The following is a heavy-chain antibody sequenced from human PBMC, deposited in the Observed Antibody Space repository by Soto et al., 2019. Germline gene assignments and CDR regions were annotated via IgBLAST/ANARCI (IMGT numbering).Heavy chain of an antibody. CDR2: ISGSGDTI. CDR1: GFTFSAHY. J-gene: IGHJ6*02. CDR3: ARDRQPSSYIGLDV. Sequence: GGSLRLSCEASGFTFSAHYMSWVHQAPGKGLEWVSHISGSGDTIYYADSVKGRFTISRDNAKNSLYLQMNSLRAEDTAVYYCARDRQPSSYIGLDVWGQGTTVTVSS. D-gene: IGHD4-4*01. V-gene: IGHV3-11*01.